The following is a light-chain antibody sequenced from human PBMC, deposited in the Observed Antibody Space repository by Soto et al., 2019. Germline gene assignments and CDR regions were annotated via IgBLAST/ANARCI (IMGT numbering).Light chain of an antibody. CDR3: QKSYSTPRRT. V-gene: IGKV3-15*01. J-gene: IGKJ1*01. CDR2: GAS. CDR1: QSVSSN. Sequence: EIVMTQSPAAPSVSPVESHTLSYKASQSVSSNLAWYQQKPGQAPRLLIYGASTRATGIPARFSGSGSGTEFTLTIRSLQPEDLATYYCQKSYSTPRRTFGNGTKVDIK.